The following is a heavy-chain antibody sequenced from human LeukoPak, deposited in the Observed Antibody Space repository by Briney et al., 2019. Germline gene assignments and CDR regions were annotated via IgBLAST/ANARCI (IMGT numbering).Heavy chain of an antibody. CDR3: VKGGGNVRRYFEY. Sequence: QTGGSLRLSCAASGFTFSSYAMTWVRQAPGKGLEWVSSISVNGGTTYYADSVKGRFTISRDSSKNTLYLQMNSLRAEDTAVYYCVKGGGNVRRYFEYRGQGTLVTVSS. D-gene: IGHD4-23*01. J-gene: IGHJ4*02. V-gene: IGHV3-23*01. CDR1: GFTFSSYA. CDR2: ISVNGGTT.